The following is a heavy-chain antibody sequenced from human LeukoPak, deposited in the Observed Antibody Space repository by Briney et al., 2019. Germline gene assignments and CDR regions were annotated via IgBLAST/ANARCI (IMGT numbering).Heavy chain of an antibody. Sequence: PSETLSLTCTVSGDYITRGYYWGWIRQPPGKGLEWIGTIYHSGCTYYNPSLKSRVTISVDTSKNQFSLKLSSVTAADTAVYYCARHYDNLTGFFDYWGQGTLVTVSS. V-gene: IGHV4-38-2*02. J-gene: IGHJ4*02. D-gene: IGHD3-9*01. CDR3: ARHYDNLTGFFDY. CDR1: GDYITRGYY. CDR2: IYHSGCT.